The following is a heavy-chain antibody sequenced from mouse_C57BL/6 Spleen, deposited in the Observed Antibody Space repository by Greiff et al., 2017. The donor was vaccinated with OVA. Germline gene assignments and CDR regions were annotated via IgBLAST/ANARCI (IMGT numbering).Heavy chain of an antibody. CDR2: ISSGSSTI. V-gene: IGHV5-17*01. J-gene: IGHJ4*01. CDR1: GFTFSDYG. D-gene: IGHD2-3*01. Sequence: EVMLVESGGGLVKPGGSLKLSCAASGFTFSDYGMQWVRQAPEKGLEWVAYISSGSSTIYYADTVKGRFTISRDNAKNTLFLQMTSLRSEDTAMYYCARRGGWLLLYYYAMDYWGQGTSVTVSS. CDR3: ARRGGWLLLYYYAMDY.